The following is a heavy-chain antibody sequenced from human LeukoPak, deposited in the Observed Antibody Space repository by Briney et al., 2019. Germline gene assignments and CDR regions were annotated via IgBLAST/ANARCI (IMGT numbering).Heavy chain of an antibody. CDR3: ARSRAFNGGAFDP. D-gene: IGHD2-8*01. CDR2: IYNGVNT. Sequence: SETLSLTCTVSGASVSSASYWSWIRQPPGKGVEWIAHIYNGVNTNYNPSLKSRVTISVDTSKNQFSLRLNSVTAADTAVYYCARSRAFNGGAFDPRGQGSLVTVSS. J-gene: IGHJ5*02. V-gene: IGHV4-61*01. CDR1: GASVSSASY.